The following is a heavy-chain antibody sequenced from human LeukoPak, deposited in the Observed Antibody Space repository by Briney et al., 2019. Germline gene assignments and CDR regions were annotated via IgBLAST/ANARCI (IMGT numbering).Heavy chain of an antibody. V-gene: IGHV3-30*04. D-gene: IGHD2-15*01. CDR2: MSYDGSNK. CDR1: GFTISSYA. Sequence: GGSLRLSCAASGFTISSYAMHWVRQAPGKGLEWVAVMSYDGSNKYYADSVKGRFTISRDNAKNSLFLQMNGLRAEDTAVYYCARVLRYCSGGNCYSGGLGYMDVWGKGTTVTISS. CDR3: ARVLRYCSGGNCYSGGLGYMDV. J-gene: IGHJ6*03.